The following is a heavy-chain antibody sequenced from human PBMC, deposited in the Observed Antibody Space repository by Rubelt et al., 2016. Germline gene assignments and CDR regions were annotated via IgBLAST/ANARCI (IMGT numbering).Heavy chain of an antibody. CDR2: IYYSGST. Sequence: QLQLQESGPGLVKPSETLSLTCTVSGGSISSNTDYWGWIRQSPGKGLEWIGSIYYSGSTYCNPSLKSRVTISVDTSKNQFSLKRSSVTAADTTVYYCVRGGTIRTFDHWGQGTLVTVSS. V-gene: IGHV4-39*01. J-gene: IGHJ4*02. CDR3: VRGGTIRTFDH. D-gene: IGHD3-16*01. CDR1: GGSISSNTDY.